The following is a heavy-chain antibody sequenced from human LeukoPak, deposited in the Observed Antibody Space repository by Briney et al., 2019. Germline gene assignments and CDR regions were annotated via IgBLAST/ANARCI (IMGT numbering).Heavy chain of an antibody. V-gene: IGHV4-34*01. D-gene: IGHD3-3*01. J-gene: IGHJ4*02. CDR1: GGSFSDYN. CDR3: ARGSYDFWSGHQNPPLY. CDR2: INHSGST. Sequence: ASETLSLTCAVYGGSFSDYNWNWIRQPPGKRLEWIGEINHSGSTNYNPSLKSRVTISVDTSKNQFSLKLSSVTAADTAVYYCARGSYDFWSGHQNPPLYWGQGTLVTVSS.